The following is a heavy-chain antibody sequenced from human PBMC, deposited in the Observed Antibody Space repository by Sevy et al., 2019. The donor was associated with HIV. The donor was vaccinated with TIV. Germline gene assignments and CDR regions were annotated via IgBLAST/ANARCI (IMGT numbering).Heavy chain of an antibody. D-gene: IGHD2-21*01. V-gene: IGHV1-18*04. J-gene: IGHJ6*02. Sequence: ASVKVSCKASGYTFTSYGISWVRQAPGQGLEWMGWISAYNGNTNYPQKLQGRVTMTTDTSTSTAYMELRSLRSDDTAVYYCARDWGDGYNRRYYYYYYGMDVWGQGTTVTVSS. CDR3: ARDWGDGYNRRYYYYYYGMDV. CDR1: GYTFTSYG. CDR2: ISAYNGNT.